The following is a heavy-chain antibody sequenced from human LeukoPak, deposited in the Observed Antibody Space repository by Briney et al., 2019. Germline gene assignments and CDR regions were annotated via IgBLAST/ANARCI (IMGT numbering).Heavy chain of an antibody. CDR2: IYYSGST. J-gene: IGHJ4*02. CDR1: GVSISISSYY. V-gene: IGHV4-39*07. CDR3: ARGHYSSSRYFDC. D-gene: IGHD6-6*01. Sequence: SETLSLTCTVSGVSISISSYYWGWLRQPPGKGLEWIGSIYYSGSTYYNPSIKSRATISVAVETSKNQFSLKLSSVTAAETAVDYCARGHYSSSRYFDCWGQGALVTVSS.